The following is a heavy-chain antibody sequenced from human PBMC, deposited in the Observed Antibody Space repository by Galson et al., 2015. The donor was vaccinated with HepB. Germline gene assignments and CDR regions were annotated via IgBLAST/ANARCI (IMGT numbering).Heavy chain of an antibody. CDR2: IYYSGST. D-gene: IGHD1-26*01. V-gene: IGHV4-30-4*01. CDR3: ARLDLWELPADY. Sequence: TLSLTCTVSGGSISSGDYYWSWIRQPPGKGLEWIGYIYYSGSTYYNPSLKSRVTISVDTSKNQFSLKLSSVTAADTAVYYCARLDLWELPADYWGQGTLVTVSS. J-gene: IGHJ4*02. CDR1: GGSISSGDYY.